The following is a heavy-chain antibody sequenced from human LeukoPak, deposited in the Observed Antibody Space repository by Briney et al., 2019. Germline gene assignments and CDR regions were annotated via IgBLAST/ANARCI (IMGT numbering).Heavy chain of an antibody. V-gene: IGHV3-23*01. CDR2: ISGSGGST. D-gene: IGHD4-23*01. CDR1: GVTFRSYV. CDR3: AKDKTTVAPRGLNI. Sequence: PGGSLRLSCAASGVTFRSYVMSWVRQAPGKGREWVSAISGSGGSTYYADSVKGRFTISRDKSKSTLYLQMNSLRAEDTAVYYCAKDKTTVAPRGLNIWGQGTMVTVSS. J-gene: IGHJ3*02.